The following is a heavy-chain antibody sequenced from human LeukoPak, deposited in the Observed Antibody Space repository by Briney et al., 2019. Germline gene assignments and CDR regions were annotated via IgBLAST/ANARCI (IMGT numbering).Heavy chain of an antibody. D-gene: IGHD5-18*01. V-gene: IGHV4-31*03. Sequence: SETLSLTRTVSGGSISTGGYYWTWTRQHPGKGLEWIGYIYNSGTTYYNPSLESRVTISGDTSKNQFSLKLSSVTAADTAVYYCARTAGWSYGFDYWGQGTLVTVSS. CDR2: IYNSGTT. CDR1: GGSISTGGYY. J-gene: IGHJ4*02. CDR3: ARTAGWSYGFDY.